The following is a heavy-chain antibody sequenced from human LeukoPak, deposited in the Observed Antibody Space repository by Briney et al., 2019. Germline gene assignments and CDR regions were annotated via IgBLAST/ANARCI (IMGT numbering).Heavy chain of an antibody. J-gene: IGHJ4*02. CDR3: ASTAMVVTAIPHFNY. Sequence: SETLSLTCNVSGDSIRSYFWSWIRQPAGKGLEWIGRIHTSGGANYNPSLKSRVTMSVDTSKSQFSLKLTSVTAADTAVYYCASTAMVVTAIPHFNYWGQGTLVTVSS. CDR1: GDSIRSYF. D-gene: IGHD2-21*02. CDR2: IHTSGGA. V-gene: IGHV4-4*07.